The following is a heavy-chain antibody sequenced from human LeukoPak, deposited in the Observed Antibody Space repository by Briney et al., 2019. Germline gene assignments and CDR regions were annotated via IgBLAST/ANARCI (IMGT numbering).Heavy chain of an antibody. CDR2: IIPIFGTA. CDR1: GGTFSSYA. CDR3: ARADFDWLPHYHY. D-gene: IGHD3-9*01. Sequence: SVKVSCKASGGTFSSYAISWVRQAPGQGLEWMGGIIPIFGTANYAQKFQGRVTITADESTSTAYMELSSLRSEDTAVYYCARADFDWLPHYHYWGQGTLVTVSS. J-gene: IGHJ4*02. V-gene: IGHV1-69*13.